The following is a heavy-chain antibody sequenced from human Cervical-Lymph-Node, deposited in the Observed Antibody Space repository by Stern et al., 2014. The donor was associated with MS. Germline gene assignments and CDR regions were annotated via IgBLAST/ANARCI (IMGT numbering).Heavy chain of an antibody. CDR1: GFSLTTGGMC. Sequence: QVTLRESGPALVKPTQTLTLTCTFSGFSLTTGGMCVTWIRQPPGKAPEWLGLIDWDADKYYRTPLRARLTISKDTSKNQVVLTMTNMDPVDTATYYCARIRGTARLIDYWGQGTLVTVSS. CDR2: IDWDADK. V-gene: IGHV2-70*01. CDR3: ARIRGTARLIDY. D-gene: IGHD6-6*01. J-gene: IGHJ4*02.